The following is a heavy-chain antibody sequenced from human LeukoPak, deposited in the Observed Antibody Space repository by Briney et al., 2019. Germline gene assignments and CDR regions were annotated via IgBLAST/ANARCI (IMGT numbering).Heavy chain of an antibody. J-gene: IGHJ4*02. CDR3: ARHVGLWGLDY. CDR2: IYYSGNT. Sequence: PSETLSLTCTVSGGSISNYYWSWIRQSPGKGLEWIANIYYSGNTKYNPSLKSRVTISADTSKNLFSLKLSSVTAADTAVYYCARHVGLWGLDYWGQGTLVTVSS. V-gene: IGHV4-59*08. CDR1: GGSISNYY. D-gene: IGHD3-16*01.